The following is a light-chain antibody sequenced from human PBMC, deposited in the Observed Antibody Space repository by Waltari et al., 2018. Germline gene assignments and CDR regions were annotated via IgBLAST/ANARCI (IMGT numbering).Light chain of an antibody. J-gene: IGKJ2*01. Sequence: DIQMTQSPSSLSTSVGHRVTITCRASQSISTYFNWYQQKPGKAPKLLIYAASSLQSGVPSRFSGSGSGTDFTLTISSLQPEDFVTYYCQQSYSTPRTFGQGTRLEIK. CDR3: QQSYSTPRT. CDR1: QSISTY. CDR2: AAS. V-gene: IGKV1-39*01.